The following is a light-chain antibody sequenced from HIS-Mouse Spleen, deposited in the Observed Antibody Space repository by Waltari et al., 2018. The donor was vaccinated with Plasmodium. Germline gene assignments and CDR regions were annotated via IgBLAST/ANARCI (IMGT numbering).Light chain of an antibody. CDR1: SSDVGGYNY. CDR2: EVS. Sequence: QSALTQPPSASGSPGQSVTISCTGTSSDVGGYNYVSWYQQHPGQAPKLMIYEVSKRPSGVPDRFPGSKSGNTASLTVSGLQAEDEADYYCSSYAGSNNFVFGTGTKVTVL. J-gene: IGLJ1*01. V-gene: IGLV2-8*01. CDR3: SSYAGSNNFV.